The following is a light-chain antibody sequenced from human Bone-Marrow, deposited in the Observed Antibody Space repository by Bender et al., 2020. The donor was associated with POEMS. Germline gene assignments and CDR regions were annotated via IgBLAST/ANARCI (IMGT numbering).Light chain of an antibody. J-gene: IGLJ1*01. V-gene: IGLV2-23*01. CDR2: EGD. CDR1: STEFANSDL. Sequence: QSALTQPASVSGSPGQSITISCSGISTEFANSDLVSWYQQRPGKAPKLMIFEGDKRPSGVSLRFSGSKSGSAPSLTISGLQAEDEADYYCFSYAGRSTYVFGTGTKVTVL. CDR3: FSYAGRSTYV.